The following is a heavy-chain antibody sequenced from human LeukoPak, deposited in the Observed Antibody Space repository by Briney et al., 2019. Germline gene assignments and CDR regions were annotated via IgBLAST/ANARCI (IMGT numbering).Heavy chain of an antibody. V-gene: IGHV3-30*18. CDR2: ISYDGSNK. J-gene: IGHJ5*02. D-gene: IGHD5-18*01. CDR1: GFTFSSYG. Sequence: GRSLRLSCAASGFTFSSYGMHWVRQAPGKGLEWVAVISYDGSNKYYADSVKGRFTISRDNSKNTLYLQMNSLRAGDTAVYYCAKGATWIHPDNWSDPWGQGTLVTVSS. CDR3: AKGATWIHPDNWSDP.